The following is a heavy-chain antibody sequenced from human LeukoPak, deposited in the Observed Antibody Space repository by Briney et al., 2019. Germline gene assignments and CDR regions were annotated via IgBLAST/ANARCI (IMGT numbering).Heavy chain of an antibody. Sequence: GGSLRLSCAASGFTFSSYAMHWVRQAPGKGLEWVAVISYDGSNKYYADSAKGRFTISRDNSKNTLYLQMNSLRAEDAAVYYCAREEGRYDSSGSFDYWGQGTLVTVSS. CDR1: GFTFSSYA. CDR2: ISYDGSNK. J-gene: IGHJ4*02. V-gene: IGHV3-30-3*01. D-gene: IGHD3-22*01. CDR3: AREEGRYDSSGSFDY.